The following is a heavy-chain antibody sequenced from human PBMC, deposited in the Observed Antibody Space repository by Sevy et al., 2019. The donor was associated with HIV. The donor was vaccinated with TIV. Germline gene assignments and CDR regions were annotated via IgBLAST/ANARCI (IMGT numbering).Heavy chain of an antibody. V-gene: IGHV4-34*01. CDR3: ARSPPVVVVPGAPSWFDP. D-gene: IGHD2-2*01. Sequence: SETLSLTCAVHDGSFSGYYWNWIRQLPGKGLEWIGEINESGITYYYPSPKSRVTISVDTSKKQFSLKLNSVTAADTAVYFCARSPPVVVVPGAPSWFDPWGQGTLVTVSS. CDR1: DGSFSGYY. CDR2: INESGIT. J-gene: IGHJ5*02.